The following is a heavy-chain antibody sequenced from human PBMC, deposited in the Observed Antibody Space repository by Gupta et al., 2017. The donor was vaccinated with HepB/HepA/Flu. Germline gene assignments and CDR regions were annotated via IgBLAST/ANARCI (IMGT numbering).Heavy chain of an antibody. Sequence: LIYWNDDKRYSPSLKSRLTITKDTSKNQVVLTMTNMDPVDTATYYCAHTLLVGDSSSSAHYWGQGTLVTVSS. CDR3: AHTLLVGDSSSSAHY. V-gene: IGHV2-5*01. CDR2: IYWNDDK. J-gene: IGHJ4*02. D-gene: IGHD6-6*01.